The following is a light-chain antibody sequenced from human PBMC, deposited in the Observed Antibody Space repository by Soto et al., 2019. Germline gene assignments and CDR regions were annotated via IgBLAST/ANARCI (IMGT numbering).Light chain of an antibody. CDR3: SSSTTSTTRV. J-gene: IGLJ1*01. Sequence: QSALTQPASVSGFPGQSITLSCTGTSSDVGAYNSVSWYQQHPGKAPKLIIYDVSTRPSGVSNRFSGSKSGNTASLTISGLQAEDEADYYCSSSTTSTTRVFGTGTKLTVL. V-gene: IGLV2-14*03. CDR2: DVS. CDR1: SSDVGAYNS.